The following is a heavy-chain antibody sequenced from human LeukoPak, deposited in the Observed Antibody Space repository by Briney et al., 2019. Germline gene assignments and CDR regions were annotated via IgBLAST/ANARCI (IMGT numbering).Heavy chain of an antibody. V-gene: IGHV3-7*03. D-gene: IGHD3-3*01. J-gene: IGHJ2*01. Sequence: QHGGSLRLSCAASGFTFSTYWMNWVRQAPGKGLEWVANIKQDGSEMYYVDSVKGRFTLSRDSAKNSLYLQMNSLRAEDTAVYYCARAEWSNWYFDLWGRGTLVTVSS. CDR3: ARAEWSNWYFDL. CDR2: IKQDGSEM. CDR1: GFTFSTYW.